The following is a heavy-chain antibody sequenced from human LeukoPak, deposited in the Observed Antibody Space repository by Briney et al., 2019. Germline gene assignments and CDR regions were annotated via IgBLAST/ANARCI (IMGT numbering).Heavy chain of an antibody. J-gene: IGHJ5*02. Sequence: GGSLRLSCAASGFTFSSYAMSWVRQAPGKGLEWVSAISGSGGSTYYADSVKGRFTISRDNSKNTLYLQMNSLRAEDTAVYYCAKLGIVVVVAATTWFDPWGQGALVTVSS. CDR3: AKLGIVVVVAATTWFDP. CDR1: GFTFSSYA. D-gene: IGHD2-15*01. CDR2: ISGSGGST. V-gene: IGHV3-23*01.